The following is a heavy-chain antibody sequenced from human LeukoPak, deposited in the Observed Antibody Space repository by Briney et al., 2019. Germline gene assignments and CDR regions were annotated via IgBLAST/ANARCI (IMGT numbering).Heavy chain of an antibody. CDR1: GYSFSVYS. CDR3: AREGGTREYNGDTWRHFFDF. J-gene: IGHJ4*02. V-gene: IGHV1-46*01. D-gene: IGHD4-17*01. Sequence: VASVKVSCKASGYSFSVYSIDWVRQAPGQGLEWVGTIDPIGGTTSLAQKFQGRVTLTRDMSTNTVSMELRSLRPEDTAVYFCAREGGTREYNGDTWRHFFDFWGQGTLVTVSA. CDR2: IDPIGGTT.